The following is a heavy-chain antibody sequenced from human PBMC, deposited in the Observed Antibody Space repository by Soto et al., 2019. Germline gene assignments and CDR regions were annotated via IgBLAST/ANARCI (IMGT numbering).Heavy chain of an antibody. V-gene: IGHV4-59*08. CDR2: IHYSGST. Sequence: SETLSLTCTVAGGSITGYYWSWIRQPPGKGPEWIGNIHYSGSTNYNPSLKSRVTISVDTSKNQFSLRLSSVTAAETAVYYCARHSYYSNPLRFDPWGQGTLVTVS. J-gene: IGHJ5*02. D-gene: IGHD4-4*01. CDR1: GGSITGYY. CDR3: ARHSYYSNPLRFDP.